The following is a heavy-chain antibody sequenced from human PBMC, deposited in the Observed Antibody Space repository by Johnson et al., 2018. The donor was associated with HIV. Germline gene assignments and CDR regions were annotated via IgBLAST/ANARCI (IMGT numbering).Heavy chain of an antibody. CDR3: AKDSDAFDI. V-gene: IGHV3-30-3*01. J-gene: IGHJ3*02. CDR2: ISYDGSNK. CDR1: GFTFSTYA. Sequence: QVQLVESGGGVVQPGRSLRLSCAASGFTFSTYAMHWVRQAPGKGLEWVALISYDGSNKYYADSVKGRFTISRDNSKNTLYLQMNSLRAEDTAVYYCAKDSDAFDIWGQGTMVTVSS.